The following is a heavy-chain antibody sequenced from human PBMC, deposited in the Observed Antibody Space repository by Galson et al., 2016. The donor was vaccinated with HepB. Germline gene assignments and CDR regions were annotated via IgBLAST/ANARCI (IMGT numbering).Heavy chain of an antibody. J-gene: IGHJ6*02. V-gene: IGHV3-74*01. CDR2: INSDGSST. CDR1: GFTFSSYW. D-gene: IGHD5-18*01. Sequence: SLRLSCAASGFTFSSYWMHWVRQAPGKGLVWVSRINSDGSSTYYADPVKGRFTISRDNAKNTVYLQMNSLRAEDTALYYFASPVDTAMGHYYFYGMDVWGQGTTVTVSS. CDR3: ASPVDTAMGHYYFYGMDV.